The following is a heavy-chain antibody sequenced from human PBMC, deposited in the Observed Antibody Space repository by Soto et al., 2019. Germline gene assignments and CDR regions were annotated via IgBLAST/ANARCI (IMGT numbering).Heavy chain of an antibody. CDR3: ERGGRGLRGAFDV. Sequence: ESGGGVVQSGTSLRLSCAASGFTFSSFAMHWVRQAPGKGLEWVSVISFNGLSQFYADSVRGRVTVSRDNSKNTLYLQLASLRPEDTAVYSCERGGRGLRGAFDVWGPGTEVSVS. CDR1: GFTFSSFA. V-gene: IGHV3-30*04. CDR2: ISFNGLSQ. J-gene: IGHJ3*01. D-gene: IGHD3-16*01.